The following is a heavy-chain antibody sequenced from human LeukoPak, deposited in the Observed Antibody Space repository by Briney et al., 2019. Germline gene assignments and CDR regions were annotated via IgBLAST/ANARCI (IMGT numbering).Heavy chain of an antibody. CDR2: IIPIFGTA. D-gene: IGHD6-6*01. Sequence: SVKVSCKASGGTFSSYAISWVRQAPGQGLEWMGGIIPIFGTANYAQKFQGRVTITTDESTSTAYMQLSSLRSEDTAVYYCARGEAARHRYYYYYYMDVWGKGTTVTVSS. CDR1: GGTFSSYA. V-gene: IGHV1-69*05. CDR3: ARGEAARHRYYYYYYMDV. J-gene: IGHJ6*03.